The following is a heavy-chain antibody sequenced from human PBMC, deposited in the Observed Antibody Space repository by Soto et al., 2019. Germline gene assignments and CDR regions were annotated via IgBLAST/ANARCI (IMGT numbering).Heavy chain of an antibody. V-gene: IGHV1-18*04. D-gene: IGHD2-21*01. CDR2: ISTRNGDT. CDR3: ARVQLLPHPAADF. Sequence: QVHLVQSGAEVRKPGASVKVSCKTSGYTFNTYGIIWVRQAPGQHLEWLGWISTRNGDTNYAQGSQGRFALTTHTSTTAYMELMNLRSDDTAVYFCARVQLLPHPAADFWGQGTLVTVSS. J-gene: IGHJ4*02. CDR1: GYTFNTYG.